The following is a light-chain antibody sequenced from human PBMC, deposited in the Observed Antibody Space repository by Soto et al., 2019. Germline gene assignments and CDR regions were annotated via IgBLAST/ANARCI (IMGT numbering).Light chain of an antibody. CDR3: QHYGGSTWA. V-gene: IGKV3-20*01. Sequence: EVVLTQSPGTLSLSPGERATLSCRASQSVAGSFLAWYQQKPGQAPRLLIYGASSRATGIPDRFSGGGSATDFTLTISRLEPEDFAVYYCQHYGGSTWAFGLGTKVEIK. J-gene: IGKJ1*01. CDR1: QSVAGSF. CDR2: GAS.